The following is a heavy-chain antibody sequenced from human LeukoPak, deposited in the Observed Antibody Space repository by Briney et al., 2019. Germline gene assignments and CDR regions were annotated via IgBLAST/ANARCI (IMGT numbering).Heavy chain of an antibody. V-gene: IGHV4-59*01. CDR3: ARVRGYSGYDKVYYFDY. CDR2: IYYSGTT. Sequence: SETLSLTCTVSGDSISSYYWSWIRQPPGKGLEWIGYIYYSGTTNYNPSLKSRVTISVDTSNNQFSLKLSSVTAADTAVYYCARVRGYSGYDKVYYFDYWGQGTLVTVSS. D-gene: IGHD5-12*01. CDR1: GDSISSYY. J-gene: IGHJ4*02.